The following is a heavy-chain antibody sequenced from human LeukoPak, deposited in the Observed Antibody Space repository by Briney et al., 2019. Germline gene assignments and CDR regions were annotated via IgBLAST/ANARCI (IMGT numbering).Heavy chain of an antibody. CDR3: ARVKFGELLGSNWFDP. V-gene: IGHV3-30*04. Sequence: GGSLRLSCAASGFTFSSYAMHWVRQAPGKGLEWEAVISYDGSNKYYADSVKGRFTISRDNSKNTLYLQMNSLRAEDTAVYYCARVKFGELLGSNWFDPWGQGTLVTVSS. CDR2: ISYDGSNK. D-gene: IGHD3-10*01. J-gene: IGHJ5*02. CDR1: GFTFSSYA.